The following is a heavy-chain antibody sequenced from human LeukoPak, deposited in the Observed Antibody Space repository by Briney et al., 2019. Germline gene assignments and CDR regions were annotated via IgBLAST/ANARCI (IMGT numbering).Heavy chain of an antibody. Sequence: SETLSLTCAVYGGSFSGYFWSWIRQPPGKGLEWIGDVNHKGGTNYNPSLKSRVTISVDTSKNQFSLKMTSVTAADTAVYYCAREALGGNSIYWGQGTLVTVSS. CDR1: GGSFSGYF. D-gene: IGHD4-23*01. J-gene: IGHJ4*02. CDR2: VNHKGGT. V-gene: IGHV4-34*01. CDR3: AREALGGNSIY.